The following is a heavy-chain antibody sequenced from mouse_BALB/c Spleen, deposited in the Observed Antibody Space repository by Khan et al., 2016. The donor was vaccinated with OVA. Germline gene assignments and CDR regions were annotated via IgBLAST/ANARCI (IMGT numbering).Heavy chain of an antibody. D-gene: IGHD2-14*01. CDR2: INTHSGVP. Sequence: QIQSVQSGPELKKPGETVRISCKASGYTFTTAGMQWVQKMPGKGLKWIGWINTHSGVPKYAEDFKGRFAFSLETSASTAYLQITNLKNEDTATXFCARGGAAYYRNDGGAMEYWGQGTSVTVSS. J-gene: IGHJ4*01. V-gene: IGHV9-4*02. CDR3: ARGGAAYYRNDGGAMEY. CDR1: GYTFTTAG.